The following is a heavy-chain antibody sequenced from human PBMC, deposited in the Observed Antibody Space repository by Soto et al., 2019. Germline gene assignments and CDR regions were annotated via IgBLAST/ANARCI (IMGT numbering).Heavy chain of an antibody. Sequence: PGESLKISCKGSGYSFTSYWIGWVRQMPGKGLEGMGIIYPGDSDTRYSPSFQGPVTISADKSISTAYLQWSSLKASDTAMYYCARIGTMVRGVIIRPYYYGMDVWGQGTTVTVSS. CDR1: GYSFTSYW. V-gene: IGHV5-51*01. J-gene: IGHJ6*02. CDR3: ARIGTMVRGVIIRPYYYGMDV. D-gene: IGHD3-10*01. CDR2: IYPGDSDT.